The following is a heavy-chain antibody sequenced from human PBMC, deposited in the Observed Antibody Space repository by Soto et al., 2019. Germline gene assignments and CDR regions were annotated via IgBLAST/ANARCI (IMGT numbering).Heavy chain of an antibody. CDR3: ARGIGYCSSINCYSSRRLRFDS. J-gene: IGHJ4*02. Sequence: QVQLQQWGAGLLKPSETLSLTCAVYGGSFSGYYWTWIRQSPEKGLEWIGEVNHSGTTYYNPSLNTSVTISVHTPKNQFSLKMSSVTAADTAVYYCARGIGYCSSINCYSSRRLRFDSWGQGTLVTVSS. D-gene: IGHD2-2*01. V-gene: IGHV4-34*01. CDR2: VNHSGTT. CDR1: GGSFSGYY.